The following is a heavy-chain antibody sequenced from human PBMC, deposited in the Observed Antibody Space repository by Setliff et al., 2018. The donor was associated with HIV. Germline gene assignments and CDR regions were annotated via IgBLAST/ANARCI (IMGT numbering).Heavy chain of an antibody. CDR2: MTPNSGNT. CDR3: ARGLGALEWEKRDGDAFDI. CDR1: GYTFTNYD. D-gene: IGHD3-3*01. J-gene: IGHJ3*02. V-gene: IGHV1-8*02. Sequence: ASVKVSCKASGYTFTNYDVNWLRQATGQGLEWMGWMTPNSGNTGSAQKFQGRVSMTRNISISTAYMELRSLTSEDTAVCFCARGLGALEWEKRDGDAFDIWGQGTMVTVS.